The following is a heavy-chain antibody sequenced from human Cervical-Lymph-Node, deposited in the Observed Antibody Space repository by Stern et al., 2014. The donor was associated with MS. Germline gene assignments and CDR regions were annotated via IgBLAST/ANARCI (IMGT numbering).Heavy chain of an antibody. Sequence: VQLVESGAEVKKPGASVKVSCKASGYTFTSYGIFWVRQAPGQGLEWMGWISACTGNTDSAQKVQGRVTMTTDTSTSTAYMELRSLRSDDTAVYYCARGSAIRSQDAFDIWGQGTMVTVSS. J-gene: IGHJ3*02. D-gene: IGHD3-10*01. CDR1: GYTFTSYG. CDR3: ARGSAIRSQDAFDI. CDR2: ISACTGNT. V-gene: IGHV1-18*01.